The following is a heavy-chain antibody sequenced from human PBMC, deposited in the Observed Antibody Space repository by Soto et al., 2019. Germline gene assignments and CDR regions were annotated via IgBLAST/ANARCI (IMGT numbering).Heavy chain of an antibody. Sequence: GGSLRLSCAASGFTFSSYAMSWVRQAPGKGLEWVSAISGSGGSTYYADSVRGRFTISRDNSKNTLYLQMNSLRAEDTAVYYCAKDPSYYYGSGSYYYDWGKGSLVTVPS. J-gene: IGHJ4*02. V-gene: IGHV3-23*01. CDR2: ISGSGGST. CDR3: AKDPSYYYGSGSYYYD. CDR1: GFTFSSYA. D-gene: IGHD3-10*01.